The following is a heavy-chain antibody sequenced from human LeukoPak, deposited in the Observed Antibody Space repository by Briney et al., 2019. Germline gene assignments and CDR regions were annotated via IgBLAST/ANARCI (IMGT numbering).Heavy chain of an antibody. CDR2: ISGSGGST. Sequence: GGSLRLSCAASGFTFSSYAMSWVRQAPGKGLEWVSTISGSGGSTYYADSVKGRFTISRGNSKNTLYLQMNSLRAEDTAVYYCAKSEDYSNSGGWYYFDHWGQGTLVTVSS. J-gene: IGHJ4*02. CDR3: AKSEDYSNSGGWYYFDH. V-gene: IGHV3-23*01. D-gene: IGHD4-11*01. CDR1: GFTFSSYA.